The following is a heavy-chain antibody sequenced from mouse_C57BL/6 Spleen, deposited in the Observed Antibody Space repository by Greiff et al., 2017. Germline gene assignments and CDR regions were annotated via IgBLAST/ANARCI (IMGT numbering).Heavy chain of an antibody. CDR3: ARGSTVVYFDY. CDR1: GYSFTGYY. J-gene: IGHJ2*01. D-gene: IGHD1-1*01. Sequence: VQLKQSGPELVKPGASVKISCKASGYSFTGYYMNWVKQSPEKSLEWIGEINPSTGGTTYNQKFKAKATLTVDKSSSTAYMQLKSLTSEDSAVYYCARGSTVVYFDYWGQGTTLTVSS. V-gene: IGHV1-42*01. CDR2: INPSTGGT.